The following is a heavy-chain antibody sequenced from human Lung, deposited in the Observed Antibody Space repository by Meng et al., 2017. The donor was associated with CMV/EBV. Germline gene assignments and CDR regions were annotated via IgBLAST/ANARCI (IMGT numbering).Heavy chain of an antibody. Sequence: GGSLRLSCAASGFTFSNAWMSWVRQAPGKGLEWVGRIKSKTDGGTTDYAAPVKGRFTISRDDSKNTLYLQMNSLKTEDTAVYYCTTDWYYYDSSGRRWFDYWGQGTLVTVSS. CDR2: IKSKTDGGTT. D-gene: IGHD3-22*01. V-gene: IGHV3-15*01. CDR3: TTDWYYYDSSGRRWFDY. J-gene: IGHJ4*02. CDR1: GFTFSNAW.